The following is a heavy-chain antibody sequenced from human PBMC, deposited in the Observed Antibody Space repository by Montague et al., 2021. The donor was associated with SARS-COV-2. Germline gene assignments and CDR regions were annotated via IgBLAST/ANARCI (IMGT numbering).Heavy chain of an antibody. J-gene: IGHJ4*02. CDR3: SGKVSGRSDLAY. CDR2: NFHTGST. Sequence: SETLSLTCAVSGDSISTDNWWSWVLLPPGEGLEGVGENFHTGSTKYKPSLKGRDIMSVDKSCNQFSLRLSSVTAADTPIYYWSGKVSGRSDLAYWGQGTLVTVSS. D-gene: IGHD1-26*01. CDR1: GDSISTDNW. V-gene: IGHV4-4*02.